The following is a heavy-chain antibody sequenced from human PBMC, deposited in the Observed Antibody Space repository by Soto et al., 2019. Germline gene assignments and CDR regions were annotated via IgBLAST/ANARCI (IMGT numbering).Heavy chain of an antibody. Sequence: EVQLVESGGGLIKPGGSLRLSCAASGFTFSNDWMNWVRQAPGKGLEWVGRIKSKTDGGTTDYAAPVKGRFTISRDDSKNTLYLQMNSLKTEDTAVYYCTTDPEWLRVRVLDYWGQGTLVTVSS. CDR1: GFTFSNDW. J-gene: IGHJ4*02. V-gene: IGHV3-15*07. CDR2: IKSKTDGGTT. D-gene: IGHD5-12*01. CDR3: TTDPEWLRVRVLDY.